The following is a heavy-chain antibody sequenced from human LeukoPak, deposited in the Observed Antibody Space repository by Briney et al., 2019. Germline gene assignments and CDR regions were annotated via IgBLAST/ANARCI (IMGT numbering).Heavy chain of an antibody. D-gene: IGHD3-22*01. CDR3: ARAPFAWSVWYYDSSGYIH. CDR2: ISGSGGST. CDR1: GFTFSSYG. V-gene: IGHV3-23*01. J-gene: IGHJ4*02. Sequence: GGSLRLSCAASGFTFSSYGMSWVRQAPGKGLEWVSAISGSGGSTYYADSVKGRFTISRDNAKNSLYLQMNSLRAEDTAVYYCARAPFAWSVWYYDSSGYIHWGQGTLVTVSS.